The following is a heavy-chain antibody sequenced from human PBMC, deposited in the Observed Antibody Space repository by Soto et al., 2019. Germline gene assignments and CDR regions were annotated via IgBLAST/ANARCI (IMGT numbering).Heavy chain of an antibody. CDR1: GTAIGSSTYY. J-gene: IGHJ4*02. Sequence: QLQVQESGPGLVKPSETLSLSCTVSGTAIGSSTYYWGWVRQPPGKRPEWIGSISYRGTTCYNPSIKSRVTISSDTSKSQFSLQLSSVSASDTAVYYCASHPVIVTAVNFDVWGQGTLVTVSS. CDR3: ASHPVIVTAVNFDV. CDR2: ISYRGTT. V-gene: IGHV4-39*01. D-gene: IGHD2-21*02.